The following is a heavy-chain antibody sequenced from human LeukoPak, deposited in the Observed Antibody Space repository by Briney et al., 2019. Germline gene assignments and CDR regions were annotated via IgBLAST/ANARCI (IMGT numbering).Heavy chain of an antibody. CDR2: IYYSGST. CDR1: GYSISSGYY. CDR3: ARQPRYSSSSPHDY. Sequence: PSETLSLTCTVSGYSISSGYYWGWIRQPPGKGLEWIGSIYYSGSTYYNPSLKSRVTISVDTSKNQFSLKLSSVTAADTAVYYCARQPRYSSSSPHDYWGQGTLVTVSS. V-gene: IGHV4-38-2*02. J-gene: IGHJ4*02. D-gene: IGHD6-6*01.